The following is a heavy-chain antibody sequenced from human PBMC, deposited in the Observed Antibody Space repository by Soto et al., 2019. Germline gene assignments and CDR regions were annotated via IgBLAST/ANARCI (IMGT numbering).Heavy chain of an antibody. CDR2: ISSRSSYI. Sequence: GGSLRLSCAASGFTFSSYSMNWVRQAPGKGLEWVSSISSRSSYIYYGDSVKGRFTISRDNAKNSLYLQMNSLRAEDTAVYYCAREAELERRGHYYYYMDVWGKGTTVTVSS. CDR1: GFTFSSYS. V-gene: IGHV3-21*01. J-gene: IGHJ6*03. D-gene: IGHD1-1*01. CDR3: AREAELERRGHYYYYMDV.